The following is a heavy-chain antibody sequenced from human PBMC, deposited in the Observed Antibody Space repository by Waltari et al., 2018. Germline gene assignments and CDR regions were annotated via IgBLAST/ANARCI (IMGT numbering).Heavy chain of an antibody. CDR3: ARDKEIATMSAYYYYRMDV. D-gene: IGHD2-21*01. Sequence: QVQLVQSGAEVKKPGSSVKVSCKASGGTFSSYAISWVRQAPGQGLEWMGGIIPIFGTANYAQKFQGRVTITADESTSTAFMELSSLRSEDTAVYYCARDKEIATMSAYYYYRMDVWGQGTTVTVSS. CDR1: GGTFSSYA. V-gene: IGHV1-69*01. CDR2: IIPIFGTA. J-gene: IGHJ6*02.